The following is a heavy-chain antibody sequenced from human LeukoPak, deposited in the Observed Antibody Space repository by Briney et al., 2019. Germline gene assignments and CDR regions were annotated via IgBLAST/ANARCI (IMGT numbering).Heavy chain of an antibody. CDR2: ISVSGSGGST. CDR1: GFTFSTYA. D-gene: IGHD3-10*01. Sequence: PGGSLRLSCAASGFTFSTYAVNWVRQAPGKGLEWVSTISVSGSGGSTFYADSVKGRFTISRDNSKNTLYLQMNSLRAEDTAVYYCAKDVNPDYYGSNAFDIWGQGTMVTVSS. CDR3: AKDVNPDYYGSNAFDI. J-gene: IGHJ3*02. V-gene: IGHV3-23*01.